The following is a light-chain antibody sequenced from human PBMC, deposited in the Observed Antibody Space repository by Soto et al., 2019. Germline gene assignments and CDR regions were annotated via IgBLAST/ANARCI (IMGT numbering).Light chain of an antibody. CDR3: QQYNRYSRR. Sequence: DIQMTQSPSTLSASVGDRVTITCRASQSISSWLAWYQQKPGKAAKLLIYDASSLESGVPSRFSGSGSGTEFTLTISSLQPDDFATCYYQQYNRYSRRFGQGAKGDIK. CDR2: DAS. J-gene: IGKJ1*01. V-gene: IGKV1-5*01. CDR1: QSISSW.